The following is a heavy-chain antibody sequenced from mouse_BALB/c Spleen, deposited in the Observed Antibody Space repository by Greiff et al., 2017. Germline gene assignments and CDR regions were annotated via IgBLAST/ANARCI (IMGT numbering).Heavy chain of an antibody. CDR2: IYPGDGDT. V-gene: IGHV1-87*01. J-gene: IGHJ2*01. CDR1: GYTFTSYW. D-gene: IGHD1-1*01. Sequence: QVQLQQSGAELARPGASVKLSCKASGYTFTSYWLQWVKQRPGQGLEWIGAIYPGDGDTRYTQKFKGKATLTADKSSSTAYMQLSSLASEDSAVYYCAREAVYGSVFDYWGQGTTLTVSS. CDR3: AREAVYGSVFDY.